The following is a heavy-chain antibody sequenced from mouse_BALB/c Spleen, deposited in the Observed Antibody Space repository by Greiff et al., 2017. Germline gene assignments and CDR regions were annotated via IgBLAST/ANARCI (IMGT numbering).Heavy chain of an antibody. Sequence: EVKLMESGPGLVKPSQSLSLTCTVTGYSITSDYAWNWIRQFPGNKLEWMGYISYSGSTSYNPSLKSRISITRDTSKNQFFLQLNSVTTEDTATYYCASYYDYDGLFAYWGQGTLVTVSA. V-gene: IGHV3-2*02. J-gene: IGHJ3*01. CDR1: GYSITSDYA. CDR2: ISYSGST. CDR3: ASYYDYDGLFAY. D-gene: IGHD2-4*01.